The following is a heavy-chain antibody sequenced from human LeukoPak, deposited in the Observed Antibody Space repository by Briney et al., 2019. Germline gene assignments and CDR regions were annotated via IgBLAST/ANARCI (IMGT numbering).Heavy chain of an antibody. D-gene: IGHD1-1*01. CDR2: IYPGVSDT. Sequence: GESLKISCKGSGYSFSSYWIGWVRQMPGKGLEWMGIIYPGVSDTRYSPSFQGQVTFSADKSITTAYLQWSSLRASDTAMYYCARSTTHLLHQNYYDLWGQGTLVTVSS. CDR3: ARSTTHLLHQNYYDL. J-gene: IGHJ5*02. CDR1: GYSFSSYW. V-gene: IGHV5-51*01.